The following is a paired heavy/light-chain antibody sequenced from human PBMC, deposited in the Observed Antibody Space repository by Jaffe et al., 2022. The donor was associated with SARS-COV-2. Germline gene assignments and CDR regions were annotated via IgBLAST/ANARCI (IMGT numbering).Light chain of an antibody. CDR2: DDS. Sequence: SYVLTQPPSVSVAPGQTARITCGGNNIGSKSVHWYQQKPGQAPVLVVYDDSDRPSGIPERFSGSNSGNTATLTISRVEAGDEADYYCQVWDSSSDHHVVFGGGTKLTVL. CDR3: QVWDSSSDHHVV. CDR1: NIGSKS. V-gene: IGLV3-21*02. J-gene: IGLJ2*01.
Heavy chain of an antibody. V-gene: IGHV3-11*01. CDR2: ISSSGSTI. D-gene: IGHD6-6*01. CDR1: GFTFSDYY. Sequence: QVQLVESGGGLVKPGGSLRLSCAASGFTFSDYYMSWIRQAPGKGLEWVSYISSSGSTIYYADSVKGRFTISRDNAKNSLYLQMNSLRAEDTAVYYCARGGQLTGMDVWGQGTTVTVSS. J-gene: IGHJ6*02. CDR3: ARGGQLTGMDV.